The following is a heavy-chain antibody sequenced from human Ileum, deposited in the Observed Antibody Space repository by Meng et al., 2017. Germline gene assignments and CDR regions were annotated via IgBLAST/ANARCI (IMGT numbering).Heavy chain of an antibody. Sequence: QVQLQQPGPGLVKPSQPLSLPCAVSGGSVSSNIAAWNWIRQSPLRGLEWLGRTYYRSKWYSEYAVSVKSRISITPDTSKNQFSLQMNSVTPEDTAVYYCASGSGSLDYWGPGTLVTVSS. CDR1: GGSVSSNIAA. CDR3: ASGSGSLDY. J-gene: IGHJ4*02. D-gene: IGHD3-3*01. V-gene: IGHV6-1*01. CDR2: TYYRSKWYS.